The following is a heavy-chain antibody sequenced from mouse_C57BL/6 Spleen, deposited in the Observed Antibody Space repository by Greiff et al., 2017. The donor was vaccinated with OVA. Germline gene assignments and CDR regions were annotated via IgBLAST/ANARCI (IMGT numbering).Heavy chain of an antibody. CDR1: GYTFTDYN. CDR3: ARAERYYACFDY. Sequence: EVQLQQSGPELVKPGASVKIPCKASGYTFTDYNMDWVKQSHGKSLEWIGDINPNNGGTIYNQKFKGKATLTVDKSSSTAYLELRSLTSADTAVFVYARAERYYACFDYWGQGTTLTVSS. J-gene: IGHJ2*01. D-gene: IGHD1-1*02. V-gene: IGHV1-18*01. CDR2: INPNNGGT.